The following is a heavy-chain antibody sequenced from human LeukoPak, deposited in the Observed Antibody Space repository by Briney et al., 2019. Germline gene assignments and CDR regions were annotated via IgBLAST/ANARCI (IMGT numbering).Heavy chain of an antibody. D-gene: IGHD3-22*01. J-gene: IGHJ4*02. CDR2: IYPGDSDT. CDR1: GYSFTSYW. V-gene: IGHV5-51*01. CDR3: ARRSPGDSSGYPYYFDY. Sequence: GESLKISCKGSGYSFTSYWIGWVRQMPGKGLEWMGIIYPGDSDTRYSPSFQGQVTISADKSISTAYLQWSSLKASDTTMYYCARRSPGDSSGYPYYFDYWGQGTLVTVSS.